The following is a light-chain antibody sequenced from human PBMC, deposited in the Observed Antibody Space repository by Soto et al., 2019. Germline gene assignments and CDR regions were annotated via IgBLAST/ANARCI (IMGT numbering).Light chain of an antibody. CDR3: QSGDSSMSGSRA. Sequence: QSVLTQPPSASGTPGQRVTISCSGSSSNIGSNAVNWYQQLPGTAPKLLIYRNTNRPSGVPDRFSGSKSGTSDSMAITGIQAEDEADYYCQSGDSSMSGSRAFGAATKATVL. CDR2: RNT. CDR1: SSNIGSNA. J-gene: IGLJ1*01. V-gene: IGLV1-40*01.